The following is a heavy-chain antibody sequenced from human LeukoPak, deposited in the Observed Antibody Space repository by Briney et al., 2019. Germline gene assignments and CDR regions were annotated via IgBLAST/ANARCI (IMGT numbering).Heavy chain of an antibody. D-gene: IGHD3-10*01. CDR2: IYTSGHTSGST. CDR3: VRDRGWFDH. V-gene: IGHV4-39*07. J-gene: IGHJ5*02. CDR1: GGSVSISSYY. Sequence: PSETLSLTCTVSGGSVSISSYYWGWIRQPPGKGLEWIGRIYTSGHTSGSTNYNPSLQSRVTMSADTSKNQLSLKLTSVTAADTAVYYCVRDRGWFDHWGQGTLVTVSS.